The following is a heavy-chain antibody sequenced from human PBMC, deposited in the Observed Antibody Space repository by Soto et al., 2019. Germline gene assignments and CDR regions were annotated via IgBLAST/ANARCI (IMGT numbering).Heavy chain of an antibody. J-gene: IGHJ4*02. CDR3: ARERGYSGYDLSY. D-gene: IGHD5-12*01. V-gene: IGHV1-2*04. CDR1: GYTFTSYA. Sequence: ASVKVSCKASGYTFTSYAMHWVRQAPGQGLEWMGWINPNSGGTNYAQKFQGWVTMTRDTSISTAYMELSRLRSDDTAVYYCARERGYSGYDLSYWGQGTLVTVSS. CDR2: INPNSGGT.